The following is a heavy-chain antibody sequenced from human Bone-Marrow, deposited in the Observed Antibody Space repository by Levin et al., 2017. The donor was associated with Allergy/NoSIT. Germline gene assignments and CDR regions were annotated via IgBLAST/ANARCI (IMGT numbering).Heavy chain of an antibody. CDR3: PRADWAYNYFDY. D-gene: IGHD3-16*01. CDR2: IYSGDSDT. CDR1: GYTFDSYW. V-gene: IGHV5-51*01. J-gene: IGHJ4*02. Sequence: GGSLRLSCEGSGYTFDSYWIGWVRQMPGKGLEWMGIIYSGDSDTRYSPSFQGQVTISADKSISTAYLQWSSLKASDTAMYYCPRADWAYNYFDYWGPGTLVTVSS.